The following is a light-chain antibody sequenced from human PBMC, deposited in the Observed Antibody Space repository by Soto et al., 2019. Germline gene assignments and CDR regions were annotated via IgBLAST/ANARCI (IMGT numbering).Light chain of an antibody. CDR3: QQYDNSPWT. CDR1: QSLRNNH. J-gene: IGKJ1*01. Sequence: EIVLTQSPGTLSLSPGERATLSCRASQSLRNNHLAWYRQKPGQSPKLLIFVASSRAAGAPDRFSGSGSGTDFTLTISRLEPEDFAVYYCQQYDNSPWTFGQGTRLEIK. V-gene: IGKV3-20*01. CDR2: VAS.